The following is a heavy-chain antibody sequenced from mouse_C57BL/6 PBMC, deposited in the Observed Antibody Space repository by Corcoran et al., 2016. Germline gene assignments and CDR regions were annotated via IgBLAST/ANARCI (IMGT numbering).Heavy chain of an antibody. D-gene: IGHD1-1*01. J-gene: IGHJ1*03. CDR3: ARSGGSSPYWYFDV. Sequence: QVQLQQSGAELVKPGASVKITCKASGYAFSSDRKNWVKQRHGTGLEWIGQIYPGDGDNNYNGKFKGKATLTADKSSSTAYMQLSSLTSEDSAVYVCARSGGSSPYWYFDVWGTGTTVTVSS. CDR2: IYPGDGDN. V-gene: IGHV1-80*01. CDR1: GYAFSSDR.